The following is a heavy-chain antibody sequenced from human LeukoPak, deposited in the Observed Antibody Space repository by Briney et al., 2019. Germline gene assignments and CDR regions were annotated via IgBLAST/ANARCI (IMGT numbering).Heavy chain of an antibody. D-gene: IGHD3-10*01. J-gene: IGHJ6*02. CDR3: AKEGITMVRGVPYYYGMDV. CDR2: ISYDGSNK. CDR1: GFTFSSFG. Sequence: PGRSLRLSCAASGFTFSSFGMHWVRQAPGKGLEWVAVISYDGSNKYYADSVKGRFTISRDNSKNTLYLQMYSLRAEDTAVYYCAKEGITMVRGVPYYYGMDVWGQGTTVTVSS. V-gene: IGHV3-30*18.